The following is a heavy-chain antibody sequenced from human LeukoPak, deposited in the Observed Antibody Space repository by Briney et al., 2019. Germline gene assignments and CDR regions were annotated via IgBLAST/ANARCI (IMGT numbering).Heavy chain of an antibody. CDR3: GRDQWLVEGAFDI. CDR1: GFTVSSNY. V-gene: IGHV3-66*01. CDR2: IYSGGST. Sequence: GGSLRLSCAASGFTVSSNYMSWVRQAPGKGLEWVSVIYSGGSTYYADSVKGRFTISRDNSKNTLYLQMNSLRAEDTAVYYCGRDQWLVEGAFDIWGQGTMVTVSS. J-gene: IGHJ3*02. D-gene: IGHD6-19*01.